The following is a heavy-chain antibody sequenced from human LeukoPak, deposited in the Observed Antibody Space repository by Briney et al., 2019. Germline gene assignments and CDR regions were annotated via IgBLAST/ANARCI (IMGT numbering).Heavy chain of an antibody. V-gene: IGHV3-23*01. CDR3: AKSQRGDY. Sequence: PGGSLRLSCTASGYTFSKFSMSWVRQAPGKGLEWVSGFGGRGGGTYYADSLKGRVTISRDNSTDTVYLQMNSLRSEDTAVYYCAKSQRGDYWRQGPLVTVSS. D-gene: IGHD3-16*01. CDR1: GYTFSKFS. J-gene: IGHJ4*02. CDR2: FGGRGGGT.